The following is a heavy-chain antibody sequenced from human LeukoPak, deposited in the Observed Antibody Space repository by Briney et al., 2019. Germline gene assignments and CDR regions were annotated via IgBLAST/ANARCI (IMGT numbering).Heavy chain of an antibody. V-gene: IGHV4-39*01. J-gene: IGHJ4*02. CDR1: GRPFSSSSYY. D-gene: IGHD3-10*01. Sequence: SETLSLTCTVSGRPFSSSSYYWGWVCQAPGKGLEWIGSIYYSGSTYYNPSLKSRVTISVDTSKNQFSLKLSSVTAADTAVYYCARHPRNYYGSGISDYWGQGTLVTVSS. CDR3: ARHPRNYYGSGISDY. CDR2: IYYSGST.